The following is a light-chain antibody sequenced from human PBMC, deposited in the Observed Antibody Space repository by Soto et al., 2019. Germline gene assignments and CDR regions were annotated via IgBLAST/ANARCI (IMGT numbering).Light chain of an antibody. Sequence: QSVLTQPASVSGSPGQPITISCTGTSRDVGGYNYVSWYQQHPGKAPKLMIYDVSNRPSGVSNRFSGSKSGNTASLTISGLQAEDEADYYCSSYTSSSTLFVFGTGTKVTVL. J-gene: IGLJ1*01. CDR2: DVS. CDR1: SRDVGGYNY. V-gene: IGLV2-14*01. CDR3: SSYTSSSTLFV.